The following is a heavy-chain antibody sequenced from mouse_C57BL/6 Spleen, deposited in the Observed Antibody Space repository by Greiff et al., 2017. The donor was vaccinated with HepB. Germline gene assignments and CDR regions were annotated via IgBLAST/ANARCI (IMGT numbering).Heavy chain of an antibody. CDR1: GYTFTSYW. CDR3: ARNYGSNYWYFDV. V-gene: IGHV1-69*01. D-gene: IGHD1-1*01. CDR2: IDPSDSYT. Sequence: QVQLQQSGAELVMPGASVKLSCKASGYTFTSYWMHWVKQRPGQGLEWIGEIDPSDSYTNYNQKFKGKSTLTVDKSSSTAYMQLSSLTSEDSAVYYCARNYGSNYWYFDVWGTGTTVTVSS. J-gene: IGHJ1*03.